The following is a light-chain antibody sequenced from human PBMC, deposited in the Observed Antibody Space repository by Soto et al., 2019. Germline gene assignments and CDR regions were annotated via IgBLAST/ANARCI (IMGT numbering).Light chain of an antibody. CDR3: QTWGTGIQV. Sequence: LVLTQSPSASASLGASVKLTCTLSSGHSSYAIAWHQQQPEKGPRYWMKLNSDGSHSKGDGIPDRFSGSSSGAERYLTISSLQSEDEADYYCQTWGTGIQVFGGGTKLTVL. CDR2: LNSDGSH. V-gene: IGLV4-69*01. CDR1: SGHSSYA. J-gene: IGLJ2*01.